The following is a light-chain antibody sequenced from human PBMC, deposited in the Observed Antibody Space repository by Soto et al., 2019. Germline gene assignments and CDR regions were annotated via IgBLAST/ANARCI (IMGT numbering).Light chain of an antibody. J-gene: IGKJ5*01. Sequence: EIVLPQPPGTLSLSPGERATLSCRTSQSVSSNYLAWYQQKPGQAPRLLIYGASSRATGIPDRFSGSGSGTDFTLTISRLEPEDFAVYYCQQYGSSPPTFGQGTRPEIK. V-gene: IGKV3-20*01. CDR1: QSVSSNY. CDR2: GAS. CDR3: QQYGSSPPT.